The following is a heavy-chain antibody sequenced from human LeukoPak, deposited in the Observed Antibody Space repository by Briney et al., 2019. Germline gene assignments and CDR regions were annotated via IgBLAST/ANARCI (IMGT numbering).Heavy chain of an antibody. D-gene: IGHD5-18*01. CDR1: GFTFSSYA. CDR2: ISYDGSNK. Sequence: GGSLRLSCAASGFTFSSYAMHWVRQAPGKGLEWVAVISYDGSNKYYADSVKGRFTISRDNSKNTLYLQMNGLRAEDTAVYYCAREKWIQLWLRMDYWGQGTLVTVSS. V-gene: IGHV3-30-3*01. J-gene: IGHJ4*02. CDR3: AREKWIQLWLRMDY.